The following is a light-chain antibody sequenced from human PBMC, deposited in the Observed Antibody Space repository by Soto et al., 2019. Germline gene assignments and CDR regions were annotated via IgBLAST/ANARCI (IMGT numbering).Light chain of an antibody. CDR2: DVS. CDR3: CSHAGTYIYV. J-gene: IGLJ1*01. CDR1: SSDVGGYNY. V-gene: IGLV2-11*01. Sequence: QSALTQPRSVSGSPGQSVTISCTGTSSDVGGYNYVSWYQQHPGKAPKLMIYDVSKRPSVVPDRFTGFKSGNTASLTISGLQAEDEADYSCCSHAGTYIYVFGTGTQLTVL.